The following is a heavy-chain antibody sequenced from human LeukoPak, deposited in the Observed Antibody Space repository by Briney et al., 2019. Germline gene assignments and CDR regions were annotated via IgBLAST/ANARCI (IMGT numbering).Heavy chain of an antibody. J-gene: IGHJ4*02. D-gene: IGHD3-22*01. Sequence: SETLSLTCSVSGASISNYHWSWIRQPPGKGLQWIGYIYYNGNTDYNPSLKSRVTISVDTSRNRFSLKLNSMTAADTAVYYCARLHRIYDTTGYYFDYWGQGSLVTVSS. CDR3: ARLHRIYDTTGYYFDY. CDR1: GASISNYH. CDR2: IYYNGNT. V-gene: IGHV4-59*08.